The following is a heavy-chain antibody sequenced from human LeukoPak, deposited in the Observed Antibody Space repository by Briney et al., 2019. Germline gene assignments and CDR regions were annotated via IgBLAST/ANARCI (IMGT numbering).Heavy chain of an antibody. Sequence: SETLSLTCTVSGGSISSYYWNWIRQPPGKGLEWIAYIYYSGNTNYNPSLKSRVTISVDTSKNQFSLKLSSVTAADTAVYYCARDNSVRDEAWWFNPWGQGTLVTVSS. CDR2: IYYSGNT. V-gene: IGHV4-59*01. D-gene: IGHD5-24*01. J-gene: IGHJ5*02. CDR1: GGSISSYY. CDR3: ARDNSVRDEAWWFNP.